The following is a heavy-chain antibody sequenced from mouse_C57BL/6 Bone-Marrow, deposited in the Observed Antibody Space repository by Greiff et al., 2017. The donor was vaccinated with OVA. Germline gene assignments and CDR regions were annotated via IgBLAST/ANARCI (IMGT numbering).Heavy chain of an antibody. D-gene: IGHD4-1*02. V-gene: IGHV2-2*01. CDR2: IWSGGST. CDR3: ARKPNWGLYAMDY. Sequence: VQRVESGPGLVQPSQSLSITCTVSGFSFTSYGVHWVRQSPGKGLEWLGVIWSGGSTDYNAAFISRLSISKDNSKSQVFFKMNSLQADDTAIYYCARKPNWGLYAMDYWGQGTSVTVSS. J-gene: IGHJ4*01. CDR1: GFSFTSYG.